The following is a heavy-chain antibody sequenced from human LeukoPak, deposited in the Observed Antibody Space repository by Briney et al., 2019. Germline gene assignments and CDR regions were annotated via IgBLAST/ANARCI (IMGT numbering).Heavy chain of an antibody. CDR1: GGTFSSYA. CDR3: ARHSSSSASPFDY. D-gene: IGHD6-6*01. V-gene: IGHV1-69*05. J-gene: IGHJ4*02. CDR2: IIPIFGTA. Sequence: GASVKVSCKASGGTFSSYAISWVRPAPGQGLEWMGGIIPIFGTANYAQKFQGRVTITTDESTSTAYMELSSLRSEDTAVYYCARHSSSSASPFDYWGQGTLVTVSS.